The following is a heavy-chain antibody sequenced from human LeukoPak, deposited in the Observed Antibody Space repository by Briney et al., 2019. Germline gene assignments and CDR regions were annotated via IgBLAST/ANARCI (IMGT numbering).Heavy chain of an antibody. CDR2: IYYSGST. CDR3: ARQRTYYFDY. V-gene: IGHV4-31*03. CDR1: GGSISSGGYY. D-gene: IGHD1-7*01. J-gene: IGHJ4*02. Sequence: SETLSLTCTVSGGSISSGGYYWSWIRQHPGKGLEWIGYIYYSGSTYYNPSLKSRVSISVDTSKNQFSLKLSSVTAADTAVYYCARQRTYYFDYWGQGALVTVSS.